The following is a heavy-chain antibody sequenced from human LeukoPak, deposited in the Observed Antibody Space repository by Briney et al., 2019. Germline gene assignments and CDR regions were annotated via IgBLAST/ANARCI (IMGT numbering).Heavy chain of an antibody. D-gene: IGHD6-19*01. J-gene: IGHJ4*02. V-gene: IGHV4-4*07. CDR3: ARSAVAGTLPDY. CDR2: IYTSGST. CDR1: GGSISSYY. Sequence: SETLSLTCTVSGGSISSYYWSWIRQPAGKGLEWIGRIYTSGSTNYNPSLKSRVTMSVDTSKNQLSLKLSSVTAADTAVYYCARSAVAGTLPDYWGQGTLVTVSS.